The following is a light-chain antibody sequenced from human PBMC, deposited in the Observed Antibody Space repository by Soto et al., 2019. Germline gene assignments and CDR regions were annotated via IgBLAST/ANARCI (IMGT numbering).Light chain of an antibody. CDR1: QSVSSN. J-gene: IGKJ4*01. CDR2: GAS. V-gene: IGKV3-15*01. Sequence: EIVMTQSPSTLSVSPWERATLSCRASQSVSSNLAWYQQKPGQAPRLLIYGASTRATGIPARFSGSGSGTEFTLTISSLQSEDFAVYYCQKYNNWPLTFGGGTKGDIK. CDR3: QKYNNWPLT.